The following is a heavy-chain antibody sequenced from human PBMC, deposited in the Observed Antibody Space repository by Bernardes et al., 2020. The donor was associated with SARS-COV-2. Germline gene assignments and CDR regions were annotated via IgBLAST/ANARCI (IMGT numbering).Heavy chain of an antibody. Sequence: GGSLRLSCAASGFTSNNFGMHWVRQAPGKGLERVSVISYAGSKKYSRDSVEGRFIISKDSSKNTVYLQMNSLRVEDTGVYYCAKVQAILWRRPNYSGMDVWGQGTKVTVSS. CDR3: AKVQAILWRRPNYSGMDV. J-gene: IGHJ6*02. CDR1: GFTSNNFG. CDR2: ISYAGSKK. V-gene: IGHV3-30*18. D-gene: IGHD3-3*01.